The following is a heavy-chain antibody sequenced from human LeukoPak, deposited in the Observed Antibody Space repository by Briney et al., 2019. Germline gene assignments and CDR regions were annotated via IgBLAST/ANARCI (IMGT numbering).Heavy chain of an antibody. Sequence: ASVKVSCKASGYTFTANYMHWVRQAPGQGLEWMGRLNPNNGDTTCAQKFQGRVTMTRDTSISTAYMELSSLRSDDTAVYYCAREGRNWFDPWGQGTLVTVSS. V-gene: IGHV1-2*06. J-gene: IGHJ5*02. CDR2: LNPNNGDT. CDR1: GYTFTANY. CDR3: AREGRNWFDP.